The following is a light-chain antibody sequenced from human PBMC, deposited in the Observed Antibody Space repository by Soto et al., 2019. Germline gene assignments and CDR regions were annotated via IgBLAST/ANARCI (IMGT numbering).Light chain of an antibody. CDR1: STDVDGYDY. CDR2: DVN. V-gene: IGLV2-14*03. Sequence: QSALTQPASVSGSPGQSITISCTGASTDVDGYDYVSWYQQHPGQAPKLMIYDVNNRPSGVSYRFSGSKSGDTASLTISGLQAEDDADYYCSLYTSSAPFYVFGTGTKVTVL. J-gene: IGLJ1*01. CDR3: SLYTSSAPFYV.